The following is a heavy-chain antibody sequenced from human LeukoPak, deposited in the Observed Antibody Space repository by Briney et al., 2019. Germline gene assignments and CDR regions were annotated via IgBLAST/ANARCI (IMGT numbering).Heavy chain of an antibody. D-gene: IGHD5-24*01. CDR2: IIPIFGTA. V-gene: IGHV1-69*13. CDR3: ARGEMATTWPFDY. J-gene: IGHJ4*02. CDR1: GGTFSRYA. Sequence: ASVKVSCKASGGTFSRYAISWVRQAPGQGLEWMGGIIPIFGTANYAQKFQGRVTITADESTSTAYMELSSLRSEDTAVYYCARGEMATTWPFDYWGQGTLVTVSS.